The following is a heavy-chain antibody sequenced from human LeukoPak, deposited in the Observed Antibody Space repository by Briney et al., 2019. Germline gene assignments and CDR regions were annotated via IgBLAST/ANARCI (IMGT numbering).Heavy chain of an antibody. J-gene: IGHJ6*02. Sequence: PGGSLRLSCAASGFTFSSYGMHWVRQAPGKGLEGVAVIWYDGSNKYYADSVKGRFTISRDNSKNTLYLQMNSLRAEDTAVYYCARGRGGSYPYYYYGMDVWGQGTTVTVSS. D-gene: IGHD1-26*01. CDR1: GFTFSSYG. V-gene: IGHV3-33*01. CDR2: IWYDGSNK. CDR3: ARGRGGSYPYYYYGMDV.